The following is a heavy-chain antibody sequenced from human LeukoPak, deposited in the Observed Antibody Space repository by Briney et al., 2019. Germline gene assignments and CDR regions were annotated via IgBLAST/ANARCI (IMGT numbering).Heavy chain of an antibody. V-gene: IGHV3-11*01. J-gene: IGHJ4*02. D-gene: IGHD3-22*01. CDR1: GFTFSDYY. CDR2: ISSSGSTI. CDR3: ARDYYDSSGYYYVYFDY. Sequence: GGSLRLSSAASGFTFSDYYMSWIRQAPGKGLEWVSYISSSGSTIYYADSVKGRFTISRDNAKNSLYLQMNSLRAEDTAVYYCARDYYDSSGYYYVYFDYWGQGTLVTVSS.